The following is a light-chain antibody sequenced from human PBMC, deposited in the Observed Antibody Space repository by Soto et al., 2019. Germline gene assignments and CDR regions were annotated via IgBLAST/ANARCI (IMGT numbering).Light chain of an antibody. CDR3: QQDGSSPRP. CDR2: GAS. V-gene: IGKV3-20*01. Sequence: EIVLTQSPGTLSLSPGERATLSCRASQSVSSSYLAWYQQKPGQAPRLLIYGASSRATGIPDRFSGSGSGTDFTLTISRLEPEDFAVYYCQQDGSSPRPFGQGTKVDIK. CDR1: QSVSSSY. J-gene: IGKJ1*01.